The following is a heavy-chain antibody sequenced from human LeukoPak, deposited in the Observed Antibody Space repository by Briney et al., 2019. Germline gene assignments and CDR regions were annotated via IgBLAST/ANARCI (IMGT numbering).Heavy chain of an antibody. D-gene: IGHD2-2*02. CDR1: GYTFTSYY. CDR2: INPSGGST. Sequence: ASVKVSCTASGYTFTSYYMHWVRQAPGQGLEWMGIINPSGGSTSYAQKFQGRVTMTRDMSTSTVYMELSSLRSEDTAVYYCASYRKVPAAILNVYWGQGTLVTVSS. V-gene: IGHV1-46*01. CDR3: ASYRKVPAAILNVY. J-gene: IGHJ4*02.